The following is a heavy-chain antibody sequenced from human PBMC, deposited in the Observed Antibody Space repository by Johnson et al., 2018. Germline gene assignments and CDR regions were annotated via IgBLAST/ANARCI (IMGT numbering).Heavy chain of an antibody. D-gene: IGHD3-9*01. CDR1: GFTFSSYS. V-gene: IGHV3-21*01. Sequence: VQLVQSGGGLVKPGGSLRLSCAASGFTFSSYSMNWVRQAPGKGLEWVSSISSSSSYIYYADSVKGRFTISRDNSKNTLYLQMNSLRAEDKAVYYCAKDGRLLRYFDWAFIFQHWGQGTLVTVSS. J-gene: IGHJ1*01. CDR2: ISSSSSYI. CDR3: AKDGRLLRYFDWAFIFQH.